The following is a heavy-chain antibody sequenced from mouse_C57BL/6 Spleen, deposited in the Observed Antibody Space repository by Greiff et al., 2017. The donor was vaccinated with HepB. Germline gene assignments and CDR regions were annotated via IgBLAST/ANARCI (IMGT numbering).Heavy chain of an antibody. Sequence: QVTLKVSGPGLLQSSQTLSLTCSFSGFSLSTSGMGVSWIRQPSGKGLEWLAHIYWDDDKRYNPSLKSRLTIAKETSRNQVFLKITSVDTADTATYYFARREVFDYWGQGTTLTVSS. CDR3: ARREVFDY. J-gene: IGHJ2*01. CDR2: IYWDDDK. V-gene: IGHV8-12*01. CDR1: GFSLSTSGMG.